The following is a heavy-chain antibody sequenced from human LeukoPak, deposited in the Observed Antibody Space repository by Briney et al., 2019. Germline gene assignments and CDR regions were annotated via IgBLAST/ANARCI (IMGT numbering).Heavy chain of an antibody. J-gene: IGHJ4*02. CDR1: GGSISSSSYY. V-gene: IGHV4-39*01. CDR2: IYNSGST. Sequence: SETLSLTCTVSGGSISSSSYYWGWIRQPPGKGLEWIGSIYNSGSTYYNPSLKSRVTISVDTSKNQFSLKLSSMTAADTAVYFCARHLLWFDSSVYFDYWGQGTLVTVSS. CDR3: ARHLLWFDSSVYFDY. D-gene: IGHD3-22*01.